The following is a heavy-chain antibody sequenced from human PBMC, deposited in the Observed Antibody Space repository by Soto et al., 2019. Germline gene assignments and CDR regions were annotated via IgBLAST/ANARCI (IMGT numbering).Heavy chain of an antibody. CDR3: AGQRYEIRCYYHAY. D-gene: IGHD3-22*01. CDR1: GGSSSSTTYY. J-gene: IGHJ4*02. V-gene: IGHV4-39*01. Sequence: QLQLQESGPGLVKPSETLSLTCTVSGGSSSSTTYYWGWIRQPPGKGLEWIGSIYSSGNTYFNSSLESRVTISLDTCKSHLSLKLSSVSAADTAVYFCAGQRYEIRCYYHAYWGQGTLVTVSS. CDR2: IYSSGNT.